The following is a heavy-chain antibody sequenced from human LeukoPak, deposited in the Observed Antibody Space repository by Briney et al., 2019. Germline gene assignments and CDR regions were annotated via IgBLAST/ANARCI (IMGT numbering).Heavy chain of an antibody. CDR3: AKGLAVAGHFDY. J-gene: IGHJ4*02. CDR2: ISGSGGST. Sequence: GGSLRLSCAASGFTFSSHAMSWVGQAPGKGLEGVSAISGSGGSTYYADSVKGRFTISGDKSKNTLYLQMNSLRAEDTAVYYCAKGLAVAGHFDYWGQGTLVTVSS. D-gene: IGHD6-19*01. V-gene: IGHV3-23*01. CDR1: GFTFSSHA.